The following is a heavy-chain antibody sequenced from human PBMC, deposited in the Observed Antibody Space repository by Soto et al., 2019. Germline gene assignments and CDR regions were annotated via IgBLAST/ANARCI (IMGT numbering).Heavy chain of an antibody. V-gene: IGHV1-69*01. D-gene: IGHD5-12*01. CDR3: TRHRGYSSGYWGQDF. CDR1: GGAFGSYA. CDR2: IITMFDTT. Sequence: QVQLVPAGAEVKKPGSSVKVSCKSSGGAFGSYAINWVRQAPGQGLEWMGGIITMFDTTNYAQRFQGRVTVTAAESTSTVYLELTRLRSEDTAMYYCTRHRGYSSGYWGQDFWGQGTLVTVSS. J-gene: IGHJ4*02.